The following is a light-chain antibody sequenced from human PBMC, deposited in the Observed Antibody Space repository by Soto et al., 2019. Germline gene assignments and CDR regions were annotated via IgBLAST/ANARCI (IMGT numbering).Light chain of an antibody. V-gene: IGKV3-15*01. CDR2: GSS. Sequence: EIVMTQSPATLSVSPGERATLSCRASQSISTILAWYQQRPGQAPRLLMYGSSTRAAGIPARFSGSGSGTAFTLTISRLQSEDFAVYYCQQYSKWPRTFGQGTKLEIK. J-gene: IGKJ2*01. CDR1: QSISTI. CDR3: QQYSKWPRT.